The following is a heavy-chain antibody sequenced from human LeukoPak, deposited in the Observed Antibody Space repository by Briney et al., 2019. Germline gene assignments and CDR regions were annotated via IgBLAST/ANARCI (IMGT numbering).Heavy chain of an antibody. Sequence: GGSLRLSCAASRFTFSSYAVHWVSQAQGKGLEWVAVISYDGSNKYYADSVKGRFTISRDNSKNTLYLQMNSLRAEDTAVYYCARERADYFDYWGQGALVTVSS. V-gene: IGHV3-30-3*01. CDR3: ARERADYFDY. CDR2: ISYDGSNK. D-gene: IGHD6-19*01. J-gene: IGHJ4*02. CDR1: RFTFSSYA.